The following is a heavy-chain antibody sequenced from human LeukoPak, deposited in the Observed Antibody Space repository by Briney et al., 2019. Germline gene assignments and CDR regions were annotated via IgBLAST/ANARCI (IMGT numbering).Heavy chain of an antibody. CDR3: ARDQYYYDSSGYGTFDY. J-gene: IGHJ4*02. CDR2: IYYSGSTNSGST. D-gene: IGHD3-22*01. Sequence: SETLSLTCTVSGGSIGSYYWSWIRQPPGKGLEWIGYIYYSGSTNSGSTNYNPSLKSRLTISVDTSKDQFSLKLTSVTAADTAVYYCARDQYYYDSSGYGTFDYWGQGTLVTVSS. V-gene: IGHV4-59*01. CDR1: GGSIGSYY.